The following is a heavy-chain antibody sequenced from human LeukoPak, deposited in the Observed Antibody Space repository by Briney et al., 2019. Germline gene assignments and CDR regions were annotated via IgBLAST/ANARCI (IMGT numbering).Heavy chain of an antibody. V-gene: IGHV3-23*01. CDR2: FDGNADGT. CDR3: VKPRIIGLGWAQFDY. J-gene: IGHJ4*02. CDR1: GFTFSRSG. D-gene: IGHD2-15*01. Sequence: QSGGSLRLSCATSGFTFSRSGMTWVRQPPGKGLEWVASFDGNADGTHYADSVKGRCTISRDNSKNTVYLQMNSLRAEDTAIYYCVKPRIIGLGWAQFDYWGQGSLVTVSS.